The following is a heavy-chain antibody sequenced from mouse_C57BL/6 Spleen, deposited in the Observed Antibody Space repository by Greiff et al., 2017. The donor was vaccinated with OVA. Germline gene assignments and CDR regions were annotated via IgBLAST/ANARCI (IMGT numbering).Heavy chain of an antibody. CDR2: IRNKANNHAT. J-gene: IGHJ1*03. D-gene: IGHD3-3*01. V-gene: IGHV6-6*01. Sequence: EVMLVESGGGLVQPGGSMKLSCAASGFTFSDAWMDWVRQSPEKGLEWVAEIRNKANNHATYYAESVKGRFTISRDDSKSSVYLQMNSLRAEDTGIYYCTRGDERDWYFDVWGTGTTVTVSS. CDR3: TRGDERDWYFDV. CDR1: GFTFSDAW.